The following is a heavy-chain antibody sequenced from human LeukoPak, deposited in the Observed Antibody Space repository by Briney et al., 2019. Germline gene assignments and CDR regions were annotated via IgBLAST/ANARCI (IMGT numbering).Heavy chain of an antibody. CDR1: GYSISSGYY. J-gene: IGHJ3*02. CDR3: ASQRSSSSGDDAFDI. V-gene: IGHV4-38-2*02. CDR2: IYHSGSA. Sequence: SETLSLTCTVSGYSISSGYYWGWIRQPPGKGLEWIGSIYHSGSAYYNPSLKSRVTISEDASKNQFSLKLSSVTAADTAVYYCASQRSSSSGDDAFDIWGQGTMVTVSS. D-gene: IGHD6-6*01.